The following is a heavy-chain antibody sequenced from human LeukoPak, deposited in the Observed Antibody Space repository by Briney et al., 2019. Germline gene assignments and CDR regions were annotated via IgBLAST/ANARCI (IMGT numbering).Heavy chain of an antibody. CDR2: IYYSGST. Sequence: SETLSRTCTVSGGSISSYYWSWIRQPPGKGLEWIGNIYYSGSTNYNPSLKSRVTISVDTSKNQFSLKLSSVTAADTAVYYCARLRGYYYDYWGQGTQVTVSS. CDR3: ARLRGYYYDY. J-gene: IGHJ4*02. D-gene: IGHD5-12*01. V-gene: IGHV4-59*08. CDR1: GGSISSYY.